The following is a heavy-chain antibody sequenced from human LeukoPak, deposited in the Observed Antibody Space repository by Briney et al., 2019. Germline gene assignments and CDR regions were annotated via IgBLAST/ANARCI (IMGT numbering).Heavy chain of an antibody. V-gene: IGHV4-34*01. J-gene: IGHJ5*02. CDR2: INHSGST. D-gene: IGHD3-10*01. Sequence: SETLSLTCAVYGGSFSGYYWSWIRQPPGKGLEWIGEINHSGSTNYNPSLKSRVTISVDTSKNQFSLKLSSVTAADTAVYYCARLLGNWFDPWGQGTLVTVSS. CDR3: ARLLGNWFDP. CDR1: GGSFSGYY.